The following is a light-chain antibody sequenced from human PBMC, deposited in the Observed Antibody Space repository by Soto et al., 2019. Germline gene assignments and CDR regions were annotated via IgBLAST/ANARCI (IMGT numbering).Light chain of an antibody. CDR1: QTISSW. CDR2: KAS. CDR3: QQYNSYWT. Sequence: DIQVTQAPSTLSGYVGDRVTITCRASQTISSWLAWYQQKPGKAPKLLIYKASSLESGVPSRFSGSGSGTEFTLTISSLQPDDFATYYCQQYNSYWTFGQGTKVDI. V-gene: IGKV1-5*03. J-gene: IGKJ1*01.